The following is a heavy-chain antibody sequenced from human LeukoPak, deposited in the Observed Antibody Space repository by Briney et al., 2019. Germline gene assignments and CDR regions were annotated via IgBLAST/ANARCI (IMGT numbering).Heavy chain of an antibody. Sequence: GGSLRLSCAASGFTFSDYYMSWIRQAPGKGLEWVSYISSSGSTIYYADSVKGRFTTSRDNAKNSLYLQMNSLRAEDTAVYYCARDSRYYYDSSGYYYEVYFDYWGQGTLVTVSS. CDR1: GFTFSDYY. CDR2: ISSSGSTI. J-gene: IGHJ4*02. D-gene: IGHD3-22*01. V-gene: IGHV3-11*01. CDR3: ARDSRYYYDSSGYYYEVYFDY.